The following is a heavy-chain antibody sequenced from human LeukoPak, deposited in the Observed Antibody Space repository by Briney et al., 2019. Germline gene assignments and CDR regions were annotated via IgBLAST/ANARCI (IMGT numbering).Heavy chain of an antibody. CDR3: ARDRDSSGWFDFDY. J-gene: IGHJ4*02. CDR2: IIPIFGTE. D-gene: IGHD6-19*01. V-gene: IGHV1-69*01. Sequence: SVRVSCKASGGTFNIYDISWVGQARGKGLEWMGGIIPIFGTENYAQKFQGRVTITADESTSTAYMELSSLRSEDTAVYYCARDRDSSGWFDFDYWGQGTLVTVSS. CDR1: GGTFNIYD.